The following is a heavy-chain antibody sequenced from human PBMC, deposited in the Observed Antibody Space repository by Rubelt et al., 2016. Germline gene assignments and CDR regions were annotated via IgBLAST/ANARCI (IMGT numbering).Heavy chain of an antibody. Sequence: QVQLVQSGAEVRKPGASVKVSCKASGYTFTSYDINWVRHAAGQGLEWLGWMNPSTGNTDYAQKFEGRITMTRDTAISTGHMELSSMESEDTATYYCARMMALDSSTLSHWGQGTLVTVSS. CDR3: ARMMALDSSTLSH. D-gene: IGHD6-13*01. V-gene: IGHV1-8*01. J-gene: IGHJ4*02. CDR1: GYTFTSYD. CDR2: MNPSTGNT.